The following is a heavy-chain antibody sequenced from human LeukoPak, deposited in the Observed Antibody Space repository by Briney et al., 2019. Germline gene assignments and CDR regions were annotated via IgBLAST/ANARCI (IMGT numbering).Heavy chain of an antibody. CDR1: GYTFTGYY. CDR2: IKPNRGGT. D-gene: IGHD6-25*01. V-gene: IGHV1-2*02. J-gene: IGHJ4*02. CDR3: AYLAAGYFDY. Sequence: ASVKVSCKASGYTFTGYYMHWVRQAPGQGLEWMGWIKPNRGGTNYAQKFQGRVTMTRDTAISTAYRELRRLRSDETAVYYCAYLAAGYFDYWGQGTLVTVSS.